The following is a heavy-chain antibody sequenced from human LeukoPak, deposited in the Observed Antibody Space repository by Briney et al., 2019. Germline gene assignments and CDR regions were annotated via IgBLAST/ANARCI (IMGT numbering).Heavy chain of an antibody. D-gene: IGHD3-10*01. CDR1: GFTFSRYW. CDR3: ARDLDHYYGSGGGY. CDR2: ISGDGSSI. J-gene: IGHJ4*02. Sequence: GGSLILSCAASGFTFSRYWMHWVRQAPGEGLVWVSRISGDGSSIDYADSVKGRFAISRDNAKDTLYLQMNTLRAEDSAVYYCARDLDHYYGSGGGYWGQGTLVTVSS. V-gene: IGHV3-74*01.